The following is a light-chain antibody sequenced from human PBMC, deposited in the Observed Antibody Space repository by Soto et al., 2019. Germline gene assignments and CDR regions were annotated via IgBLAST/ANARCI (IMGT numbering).Light chain of an antibody. V-gene: IGLV2-14*01. CDR3: SSFTTSSTVL. CDR2: EVS. CDR1: SSDVGGYND. J-gene: IGLJ2*01. Sequence: QSVLTQPASVSGSPGQSITISCSGTSSDVGGYNDVSWYQQHPGKAPKLIISEVSYRPSGVSDRFSGSKSGNTASLTISGLQAEDEADYYCSSFTTSSTVLFGGGTKVTVL.